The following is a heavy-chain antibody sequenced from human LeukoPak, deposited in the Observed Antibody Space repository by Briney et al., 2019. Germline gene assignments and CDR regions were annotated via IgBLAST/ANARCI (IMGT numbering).Heavy chain of an antibody. D-gene: IGHD2-2*01. J-gene: IGHJ5*02. Sequence: GASVKVSCKASGGTFSSYAISWVRQAPGQGLEWMGWMNTNTGNPTYAQGFTGRFVFSLDTSVSTTYLQISSLKAEDTAVYYCARDPGDDFVVPGDPWGQGTLVTVSS. CDR2: MNTNTGNP. V-gene: IGHV7-4-1*02. CDR1: GGTFSSYA. CDR3: ARDPGDDFVVPGDP.